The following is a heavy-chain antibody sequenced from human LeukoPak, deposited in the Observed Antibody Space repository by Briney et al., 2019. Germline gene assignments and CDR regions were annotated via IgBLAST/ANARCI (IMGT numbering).Heavy chain of an antibody. CDR2: IGGSGGST. CDR1: GFTFSSYA. J-gene: IGHJ4*02. V-gene: IGHV3-23*01. Sequence: GGSLRLSCAASGFTFSSYAMSWVRQAPGKGLEWVSAIGGSGGSTYYADSVKGRFTISRDNSKNTLYLQMNSLRAEDTAVYYCAKDHEGVVVVAASPFDYWGQGTLVTVSS. D-gene: IGHD2-15*01. CDR3: AKDHEGVVVVAASPFDY.